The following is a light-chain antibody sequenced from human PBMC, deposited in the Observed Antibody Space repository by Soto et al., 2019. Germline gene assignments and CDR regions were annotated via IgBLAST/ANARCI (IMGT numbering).Light chain of an antibody. CDR3: QQYGSSPRT. CDR1: QSGSSNF. J-gene: IGKJ1*01. V-gene: IGKV3-20*01. Sequence: EIVLTQSPGTLSLSPGQRATLSCRASQSGSSNFLAWYQPKPGQAPRLLIFDASNRATDIPDRFSGSGSGTDFTLTISRLEPEDFAVYYCQQYGSSPRTFGQGTKLEIK. CDR2: DAS.